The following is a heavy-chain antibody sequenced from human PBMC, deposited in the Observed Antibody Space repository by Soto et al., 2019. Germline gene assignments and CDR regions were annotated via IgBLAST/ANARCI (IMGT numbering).Heavy chain of an antibody. CDR2: IIPIFGTA. CDR1: GGTFSSYA. CDR3: ARGGGLDIVVVVAATPEWFDP. D-gene: IGHD2-15*01. J-gene: IGHJ5*02. V-gene: IGHV1-69*01. Sequence: QVQLVQSGAEVKKPGSSVKVSCKASGGTFSSYAISWVRQAPGQGLEWMGGIIPIFGTANYAQKFQGIVTITADESTSTAYMELSSLRSEDTAVYYCARGGGLDIVVVVAATPEWFDPWGQGTLVTVX.